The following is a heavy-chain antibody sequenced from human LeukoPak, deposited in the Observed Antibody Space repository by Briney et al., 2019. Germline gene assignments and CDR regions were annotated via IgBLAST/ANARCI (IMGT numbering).Heavy chain of an antibody. D-gene: IGHD5-24*01. CDR2: INPNSGST. CDR3: ARDRIEMATISDYYYYMDV. Sequence: ASVKVSCKASGYTFTGYYMHWVRQAPGQGLEWMGWINPNSGSTNYAQKFQGRVTMTRDTSISTAYMELSRLRSDDTAVHYCARDRIEMATISDYYYYMDVWGKGTTVTVSS. CDR1: GYTFTGYY. J-gene: IGHJ6*03. V-gene: IGHV1-2*02.